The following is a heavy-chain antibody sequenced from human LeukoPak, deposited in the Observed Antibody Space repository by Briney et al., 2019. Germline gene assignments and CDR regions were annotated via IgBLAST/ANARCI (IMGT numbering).Heavy chain of an antibody. CDR1: GFTFSSYS. CDR2: IYSGGST. V-gene: IGHV3-66*02. D-gene: IGHD2-2*01. Sequence: PGGSLRLSCAASGFTFSSYSMNWVRQAPGKGLEWVSVIYSGGSTYYADSVKGRFTISRDNSKNTLYLQMNSLRAEDTAVYYCARDYQLLYFDYWGQGTLVTVSS. J-gene: IGHJ4*02. CDR3: ARDYQLLYFDY.